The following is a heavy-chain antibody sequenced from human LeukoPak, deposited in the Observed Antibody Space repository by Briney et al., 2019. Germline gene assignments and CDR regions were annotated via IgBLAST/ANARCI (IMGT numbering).Heavy chain of an antibody. CDR2: MNPNSGNT. CDR3: ASSYSVTYYYYYGMDV. D-gene: IGHD1-26*01. V-gene: IGHV1-8*01. Sequence: ASVKVSCKASGYTFTSYDINWVRQATGQWLEWMGWMNPNSGNTGYAQKFQGRVTMTRNTSISTAYMELSSLRSEDTAVYYCASSYSVTYYYYYGMDVWGQGTTVTVSS. J-gene: IGHJ6*02. CDR1: GYTFTSYD.